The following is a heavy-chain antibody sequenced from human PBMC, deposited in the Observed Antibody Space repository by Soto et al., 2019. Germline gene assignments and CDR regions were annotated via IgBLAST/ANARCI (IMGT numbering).Heavy chain of an antibody. CDR3: TRCGIRYHSIGYYLGIDGMDV. Sequence: QVQLVQSGAEVKKPESSVRVSCKASGGTFNSYAITWVRQAPGQGLEWMGGTIPMFGTTNYAEKFQGRVTIRAEESTDQAHRGLSSLRSEDTAVYYCTRCGIRYHSIGYYLGIDGMDVWGQGTTVIVSS. D-gene: IGHD3-22*01. CDR1: GGTFNSYA. V-gene: IGHV1-69*12. CDR2: TIPMFGTT. J-gene: IGHJ6*02.